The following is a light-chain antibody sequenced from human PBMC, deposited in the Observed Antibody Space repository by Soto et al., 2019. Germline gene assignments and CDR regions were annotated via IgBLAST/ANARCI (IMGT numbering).Light chain of an antibody. CDR1: SSDVGAYKY. CDR2: EVS. CDR3: TSYVGSDIWV. V-gene: IGLV2-8*01. Sequence: QSVLTQPPSASGSPGQSVTISCTGTSSDVGAYKYVSWYQQYPGKAPKLMIYEVSKRPSGVPDRFSGSKSGNTASLTVSGLHAEDEADYYCTSYVGSDIWVFGGGTKLTVL. J-gene: IGLJ3*02.